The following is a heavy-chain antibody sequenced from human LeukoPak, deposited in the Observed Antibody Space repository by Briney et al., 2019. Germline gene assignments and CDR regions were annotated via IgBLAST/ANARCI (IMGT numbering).Heavy chain of an antibody. J-gene: IGHJ3*02. CDR2: INAGNGDT. V-gene: IGHV1-3*01. CDR1: GNTFTFFA. Sequence: GASVKVSCKASGNTFTFFAFHWVRQAPGQRLEWMGWINAGNGDTKFSEKFQGRVTITRDTSANTAYMELSSLRSEDTAVYYCARTLLPDGIVIMGSYAFDIWGQGTMVTVSS. CDR3: ARTLLPDGIVIMGSYAFDI. D-gene: IGHD3-10*01.